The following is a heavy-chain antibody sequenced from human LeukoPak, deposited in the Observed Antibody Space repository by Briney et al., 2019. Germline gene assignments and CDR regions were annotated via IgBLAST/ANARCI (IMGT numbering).Heavy chain of an antibody. CDR1: GFTFSTYG. Sequence: PGRSLRLSCAASGFTFSTYGMHWVRQAPGKGLEWVSAISGSGGSTYYADSVKGRFTISRDNSKNTLYLQMNGLRAEDTAVYYCAKVAVTTDYFDYWGQGTLVTVSS. V-gene: IGHV3-23*01. J-gene: IGHJ4*02. CDR3: AKVAVTTDYFDY. CDR2: ISGSGGST. D-gene: IGHD4-17*01.